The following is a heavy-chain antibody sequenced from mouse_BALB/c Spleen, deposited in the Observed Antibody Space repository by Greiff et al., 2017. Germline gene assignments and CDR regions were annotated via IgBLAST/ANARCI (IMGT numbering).Heavy chain of an antibody. CDR2: INPSSGYT. Sequence: QVQLQQSAAELARPGASVKMSCKASGYTFTSYTMHWVKQRPGQGLEWIGYINPSSGYTEYNQKFKDKTTLTADKSSSTAYMQLSSLTSEDSAVYYCARGRSYAMDYWGQGTSVTVSS. CDR1: GYTFTSYT. V-gene: IGHV1-4*02. CDR3: ARGRSYAMDY. J-gene: IGHJ4*01.